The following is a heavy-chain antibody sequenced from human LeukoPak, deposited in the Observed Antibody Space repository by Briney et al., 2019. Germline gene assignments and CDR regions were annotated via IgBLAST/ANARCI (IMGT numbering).Heavy chain of an antibody. CDR1: VDSTTSNF. J-gene: IGHJ4*02. V-gene: IGHV4-4*02. CDR3: ARVILGGFNPGAY. Sequence: PSETLSLTCTVSVDSTTSNFWSGVRQPPGKGLEWIGEIHRSGSPNYNPSLQSRVTISIDRSRNQIVLELSSVTAADTAVYYCARVILGGFNPGAYWGQGILVTVSS. D-gene: IGHD1-14*01. CDR2: IHRSGSP.